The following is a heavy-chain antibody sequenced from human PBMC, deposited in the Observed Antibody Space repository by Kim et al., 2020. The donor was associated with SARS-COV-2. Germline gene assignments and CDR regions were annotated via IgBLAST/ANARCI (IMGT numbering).Heavy chain of an antibody. V-gene: IGHV5-51*01. CDR2: IYPDDSDT. CDR1: GYKFTNYW. CDR3: ARAIAATGHYYYYGMCV. J-gene: IGHJ6*02. Sequence: GESLKISCKGSGYKFTNYWIGWVRQMPGKGLEWMGLIYPDDSDTRYSPSFQGQVTISADKSIGTAYLQWSSLKASDTAIYYCARAIAATGHYYYYGMCVWGQGTTVTVSS. D-gene: IGHD6-13*01.